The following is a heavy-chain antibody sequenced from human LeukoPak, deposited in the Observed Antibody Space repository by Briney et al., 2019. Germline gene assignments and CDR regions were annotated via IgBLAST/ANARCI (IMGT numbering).Heavy chain of an antibody. CDR2: INHSGST. CDR3: ARGSLYYDFWSGLLRGYYYMDV. J-gene: IGHJ6*03. D-gene: IGHD3-3*01. Sequence: SETLSLTCAVYGGSFSGYYWSWIRQPPGKGLEWIGEINHSGSTNYNPSLKRRVNISVDTSKNQFSLKLSSVTAADTAVYYCARGSLYYDFWSGLLRGYYYMDVWGKGTTVTVSS. CDR1: GGSFSGYY. V-gene: IGHV4-34*01.